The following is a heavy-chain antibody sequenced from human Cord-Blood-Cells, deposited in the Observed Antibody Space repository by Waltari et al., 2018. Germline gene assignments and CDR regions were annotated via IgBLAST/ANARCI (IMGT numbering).Heavy chain of an antibody. CDR2: FDYSGST. J-gene: IGHJ2*01. V-gene: IGHV4-39*01. CDR1: GGSISSSSYY. Sequence: QLQLQESGPGLVKPSETLSLTCTVSGGSISSSSYYWGWIRQPPGKGLEWIGSFDYSGSTYHNPPLKSRVTISVDTSKNQFSLKLSSVTAADTAVYYCASAYYYGSGGSPYWYFDLWGRGTLVTVSS. CDR3: ASAYYYGSGGSPYWYFDL. D-gene: IGHD3-10*01.